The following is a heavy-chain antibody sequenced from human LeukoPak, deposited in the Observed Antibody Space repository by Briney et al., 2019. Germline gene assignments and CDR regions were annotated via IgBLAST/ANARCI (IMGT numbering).Heavy chain of an antibody. CDR2: IMPLFGTA. Sequence: SVKVSCKASGGTFNSYAISWVRQAPGQGLEWMGGIMPLFGTANYAQEFQGRVTLTTDESASTAYMEVSSLRSEDTAVYYCASGSLGDGYGVGDYYQYMDVWGKGTTVTVSS. J-gene: IGHJ6*03. D-gene: IGHD5-24*01. CDR3: ASGSLGDGYGVGDYYQYMDV. CDR1: GGTFNSYA. V-gene: IGHV1-69*05.